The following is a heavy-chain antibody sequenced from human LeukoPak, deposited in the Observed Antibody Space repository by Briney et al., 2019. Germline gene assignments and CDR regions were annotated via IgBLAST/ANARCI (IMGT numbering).Heavy chain of an antibody. Sequence: ASVKVSCKASGYTFTGYYMHWVRQAPGQGLEWMGWINPNSGGTNYAQKFQGRVTMTRDTSISTAYMELSRLRSDDTAVYYCARFCVVAATGVHDAFDIWGQGTMVTVSS. CDR2: INPNSGGT. CDR1: GYTFTGYY. J-gene: IGHJ3*02. CDR3: ARFCVVAATGVHDAFDI. V-gene: IGHV1-2*02. D-gene: IGHD2-15*01.